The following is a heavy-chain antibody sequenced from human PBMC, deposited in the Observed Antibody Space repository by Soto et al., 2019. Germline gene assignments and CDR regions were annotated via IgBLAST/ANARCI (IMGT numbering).Heavy chain of an antibody. CDR2: IYYSGST. Sequence: QVQRQESGPGLVKPSETLSLTCTVSGASISSYYWSWIRQPPGKGLEYIGYIYYSGSTNYNPSLKSRVTMAVDTSKNQFSLQLSSVTAADTAVYYCAREDSSASGNFNWFDPWGQGTLVTVSS. V-gene: IGHV4-59*01. J-gene: IGHJ5*02. D-gene: IGHD6-6*01. CDR3: AREDSSASGNFNWFDP. CDR1: GASISSYY.